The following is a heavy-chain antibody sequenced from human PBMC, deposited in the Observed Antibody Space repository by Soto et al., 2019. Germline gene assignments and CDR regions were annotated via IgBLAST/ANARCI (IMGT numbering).Heavy chain of an antibody. Sequence: QVQLVQSGAEVKKPGASVKVSCKASGYIFTSYDICWVRQATGQGLEWVGWMNPNNGDTTYAQKFQGRITMTSDTSLSTAFMELSSLTSESTAVYYCARTISRNRDSGGYWGQGTLVTVSS. D-gene: IGHD3-16*01. J-gene: IGHJ4*02. CDR2: MNPNNGDT. CDR1: GYIFTSYD. CDR3: ARTISRNRDSGGY. V-gene: IGHV1-8*01.